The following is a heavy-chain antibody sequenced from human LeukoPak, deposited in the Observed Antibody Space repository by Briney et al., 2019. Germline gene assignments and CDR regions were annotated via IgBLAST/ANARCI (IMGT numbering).Heavy chain of an antibody. J-gene: IGHJ3*02. CDR3: ARLLDNDSSCDPDTFDM. CDR2: IYYSGKT. V-gene: IGHV4-59*11. CDR1: GGSISTHY. Sequence: KSSETLSLTCTVSGGSISTHYWSWIRQPPGKGLEWIGYIYYSGKTYYCPSLQRRVTISVDTSKNHFSLKLTSVTAADTAVYYCARLLDNDSSCDPDTFDMWGQGTMVTVSS. D-gene: IGHD3-22*01.